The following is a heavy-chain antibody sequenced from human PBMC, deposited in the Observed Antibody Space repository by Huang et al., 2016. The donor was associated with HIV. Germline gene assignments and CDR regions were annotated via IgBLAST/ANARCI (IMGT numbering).Heavy chain of an antibody. D-gene: IGHD2-15*01. CDR1: GFTLSSYV. CDR3: AKDSGYCSGVSCPSFDQ. V-gene: IGHV3-30*02. J-gene: IGHJ4*02. CDR2: IRNEGTKK. Sequence: QVHLVESGGGVVQPGGYLRLSCVAYGFTLSSYVVPWARQNPSKVLEGLEFIRNEGTKKNKADAVEDRFTDTRANARNTLYLQMKSLRAEDTVVDFWAKDSGYCSGVSCPSFDQWGQGTLVTVSS.